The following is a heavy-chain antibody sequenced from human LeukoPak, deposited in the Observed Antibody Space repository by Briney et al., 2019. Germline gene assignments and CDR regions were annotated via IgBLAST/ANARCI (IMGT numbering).Heavy chain of an antibody. D-gene: IGHD3-22*01. Sequence: PGGSLRLSCAASGFTVSSNYMSWVRQAPGKGLEWVSVIYSGGTTYYAASVKGRFTISRDNSKNTLYLQMNSLRAEDTAVYYCARMLISSGYYVDYWGQGTLVTVSS. J-gene: IGHJ4*02. CDR1: GFTVSSNY. CDR2: IYSGGTT. CDR3: ARMLISSGYYVDY. V-gene: IGHV3-53*01.